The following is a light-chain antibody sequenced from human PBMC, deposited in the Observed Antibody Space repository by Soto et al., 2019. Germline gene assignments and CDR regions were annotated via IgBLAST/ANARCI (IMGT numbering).Light chain of an antibody. Sequence: DIQMTQSPSTLSASVGDRVTITCRASQSISKWVGWYKQKRGRAPKLLIFDASSLDSGVPSRFSGSGSETEFTLTISGLQPDDFATYYCHQYHSYPPTFGGGTTVDIK. J-gene: IGKJ4*01. CDR2: DAS. CDR3: HQYHSYPPT. CDR1: QSISKW. V-gene: IGKV1-5*01.